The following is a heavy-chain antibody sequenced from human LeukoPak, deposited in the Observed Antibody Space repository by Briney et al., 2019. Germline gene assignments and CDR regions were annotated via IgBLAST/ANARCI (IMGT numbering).Heavy chain of an antibody. CDR2: INPSGGST. V-gene: IGHV1-46*01. J-gene: IGHJ5*02. CDR3: ARAVVVPAADFNWFDP. CDR1: GYTFTSYY. D-gene: IGHD2-2*01. Sequence: GASVKVSCKASGYTFTSYYMHWVRQAPGQGLEWMGIINPSGGSTSYAQKFQGRVTMTRDTSTSTVYMELSSLRSEDTAVYYCARAVVVPAADFNWFDPWGQGTLVTVSS.